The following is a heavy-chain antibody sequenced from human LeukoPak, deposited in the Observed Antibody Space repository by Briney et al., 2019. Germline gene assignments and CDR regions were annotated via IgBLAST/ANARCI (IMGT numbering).Heavy chain of an antibody. D-gene: IGHD3-10*01. CDR2: LFTGGGRT. V-gene: IGHV3-23*01. Sequence: GGSLRLSCAASGFTFNNYRMSWVRQAPGKGLEWVSVLFTGGGRTLYADSVEGRFTISGDTSRTTLYLQMNSLRAEDTAVYYCAKECDYSPGHKFDLWGQGTLVTVSS. J-gene: IGHJ4*02. CDR1: GFTFNNYR. CDR3: AKECDYSPGHKFDL.